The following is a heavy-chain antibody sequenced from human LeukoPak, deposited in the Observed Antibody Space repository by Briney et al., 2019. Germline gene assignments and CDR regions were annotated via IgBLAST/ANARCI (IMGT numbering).Heavy chain of an antibody. CDR1: GGSISSSNW. D-gene: IGHD3-10*01. CDR3: ARSYYKVWYFDL. Sequence: SETLSLTCAVSGGSISSSNWWSWVRQPPGKGLEWIGEIYHSGSANYNPSLKSRVTISVDKSKNQFSLKLSSVTAADTAVYYCARSYYKVWYFDLWGRGTLVTVSS. CDR2: IYHSGSA. J-gene: IGHJ2*01. V-gene: IGHV4-4*02.